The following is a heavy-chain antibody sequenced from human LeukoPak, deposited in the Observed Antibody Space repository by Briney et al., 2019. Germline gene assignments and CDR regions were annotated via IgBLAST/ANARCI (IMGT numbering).Heavy chain of an antibody. CDR2: ISGNGIST. Sequence: TGGSLRLSCAASGFTFSNYAMSWVRQAPGKGLEWVSGISGNGISTYYADSVKGRFTISRDNSKSTLYLQMDSLRADDTAVYYCAKEPSCNYYFYYAMDVWGKGTTVTASS. J-gene: IGHJ6*03. V-gene: IGHV3-23*01. D-gene: IGHD6-6*01. CDR3: AKEPSCNYYFYYAMDV. CDR1: GFTFSNYA.